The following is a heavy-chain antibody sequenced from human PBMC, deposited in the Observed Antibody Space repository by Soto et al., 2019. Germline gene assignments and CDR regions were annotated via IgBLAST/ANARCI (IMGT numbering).Heavy chain of an antibody. V-gene: IGHV3-30-3*01. CDR2: ISYDGSNK. J-gene: IGHJ6*02. CDR3: ARSRAAAGLYYYYGMDV. Sequence: PXGSLRLSFAASGFTFSSYAMHWVRQAPGKGLEWVAVISYDGSNKYYADSVKGRFTISRDNSKNTLYLQMNSLRAEDTAVYYCARSRAAAGLYYYYGMDVWGQGTTVTVSS. D-gene: IGHD6-13*01. CDR1: GFTFSSYA.